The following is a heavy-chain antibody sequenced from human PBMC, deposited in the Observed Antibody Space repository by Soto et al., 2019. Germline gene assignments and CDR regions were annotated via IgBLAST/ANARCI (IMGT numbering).Heavy chain of an antibody. CDR1: GGFNSYS. CDR3: ARGGSVIIPSATNWFDP. J-gene: IGHJ5*02. D-gene: IGHD2-2*01. Sequence: QVQLVQSGPEVKKPGSSVKVSCKGSGGFNSYSISWVRQAPGQGPEWMGGIIPIFATTTYSQKFQGRVTIPAYKSASTAYMEISRLTTEDTAVDYCARGGSVIIPSATNWFDPWGQGTLVSVSS. CDR2: IIPIFATT. V-gene: IGHV1-69*06.